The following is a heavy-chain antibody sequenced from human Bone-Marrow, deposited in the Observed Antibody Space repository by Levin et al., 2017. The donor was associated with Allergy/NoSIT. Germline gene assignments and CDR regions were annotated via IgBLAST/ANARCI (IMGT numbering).Heavy chain of an antibody. CDR2: INSGSTDI. V-gene: IGHV3-21*01. Sequence: GGSLRLSCAASGFNFSTYNMNWVRQAPGKALEWVSSINSGSTDIYYADSLKGRFIISRDNAENSLYLQMNGLRAGDTAVYYCARDRTYGILRNYGMDVWGQGTTVTVSS. CDR3: ARDRTYGILRNYGMDV. CDR1: GFNFSTYN. D-gene: IGHD3-9*01. J-gene: IGHJ6*02.